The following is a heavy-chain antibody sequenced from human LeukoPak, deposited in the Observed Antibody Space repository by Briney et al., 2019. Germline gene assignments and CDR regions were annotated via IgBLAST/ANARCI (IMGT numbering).Heavy chain of an antibody. V-gene: IGHV4-34*01. D-gene: IGHD2-2*01. CDR2: INHSGST. CDR1: GGSFSGYY. Sequence: SETLSLTCAVYGGSFSGYYWSWIRQPPGKGLEWIGEINHSGSTNYNPSLKSRVTIPVDTSKNQFSLKLSSVTAADTAVYYCARDPNVVVPASIQSLYLYYGMDVWGQGTTVTGSS. J-gene: IGHJ6*02. CDR3: ARDPNVVVPASIQSLYLYYGMDV.